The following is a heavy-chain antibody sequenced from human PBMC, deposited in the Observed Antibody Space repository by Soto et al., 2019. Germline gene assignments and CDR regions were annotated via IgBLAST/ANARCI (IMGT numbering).Heavy chain of an antibody. CDR3: ASGLEWSEHDY. V-gene: IGHV4-38-2*01. CDR1: GYSISRGYY. CDR2: VYHSGST. J-gene: IGHJ4*02. D-gene: IGHD3-3*01. Sequence: SETLPLTCSVSGYSISRGYYWGWIRQPPGKGLEWIGSVYHSGSTHYHPSLSSRVTISLDTSENQFSLELSFVTAADTAVYFCASGLEWSEHDYWGKGPLVTVFS.